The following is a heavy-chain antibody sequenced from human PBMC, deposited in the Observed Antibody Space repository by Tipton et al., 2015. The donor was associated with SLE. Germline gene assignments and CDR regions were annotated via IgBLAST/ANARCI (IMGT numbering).Heavy chain of an antibody. J-gene: IGHJ4*02. Sequence: TLSLTCTVSGYSISSGYYWGWIRQPPGKGLEWIGSIYHCGSTYYNPSLKSRVTISVDTSKNQFSLKLSSVTAADTAVYYCARCSGSFPFDYWGQGTLVTVSS. V-gene: IGHV4-38-2*02. CDR1: GYSISSGYY. D-gene: IGHD1-26*01. CDR2: IYHCGST. CDR3: ARCSGSFPFDY.